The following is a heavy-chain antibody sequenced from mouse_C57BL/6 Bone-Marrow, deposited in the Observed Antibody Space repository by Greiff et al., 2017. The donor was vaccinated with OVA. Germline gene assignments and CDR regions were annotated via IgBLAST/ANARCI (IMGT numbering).Heavy chain of an antibody. J-gene: IGHJ3*01. V-gene: IGHV1-81*01. CDR2: IYPRSGNT. D-gene: IGHD4-1*01. CDR1: GYTFTSYG. CDR3: ARSLTGTPWFAY. Sequence: QVQLKQSGAELARPGASVKLSCKASGYTFTSYGISWVKQRTGQGLEWIGEIYPRSGNTHYNEKFKGKATLTADKSSSTAYMERRSLPSEDSAVYFCARSLTGTPWFAYWGQGTLVTVSA.